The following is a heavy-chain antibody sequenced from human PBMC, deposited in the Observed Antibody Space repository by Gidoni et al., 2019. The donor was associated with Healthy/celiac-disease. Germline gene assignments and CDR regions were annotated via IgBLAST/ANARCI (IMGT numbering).Heavy chain of an antibody. CDR1: GFTFSSYA. V-gene: IGHV3-30*04. Sequence: QVQLVESGGGVVQPGRALRLSCAASGFTFSSYATHWVRQAPGKGLEWVAVISYDGSNKYYADSVKGRFTISRDNSKNTLCLQMNSLRAEDTAVYYCASYYDSSGYYYYYYYMDVWGKGTTVTVSS. CDR2: ISYDGSNK. J-gene: IGHJ6*03. D-gene: IGHD3-22*01. CDR3: ASYYDSSGYYYYYYYMDV.